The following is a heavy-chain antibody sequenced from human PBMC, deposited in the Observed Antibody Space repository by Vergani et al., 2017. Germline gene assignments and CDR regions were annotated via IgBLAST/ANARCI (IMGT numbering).Heavy chain of an antibody. CDR1: GFTFSNYW. J-gene: IGHJ6*02. CDR2: IKEDGSER. Sequence: VQLVESGGGVVQPGRSLRLSCAASGFTFSNYWMSWVRQAPGKGLEWLANIKEDGSERNYVDSVKGRFTISRDNAKNSLYLQMNSLRAEDTAMYYCARDGLLAGYYGRYYYSMDVWGQGTTVTVS. CDR3: ARDGLLAGYYGRYYYSMDV. V-gene: IGHV3-7*01. D-gene: IGHD3-10*02.